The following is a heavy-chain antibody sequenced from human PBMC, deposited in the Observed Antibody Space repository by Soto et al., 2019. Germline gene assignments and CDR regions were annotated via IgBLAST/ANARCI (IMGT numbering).Heavy chain of an antibody. D-gene: IGHD5-12*01. CDR1: GYTFTEYA. V-gene: IGHV1-3*01. J-gene: IGHJ6*03. Sequence: ASVKGSCKASGYTFTEYAVHCVRQAPGQRLEWMGWINAGNGDTQYSQKFQGRVTITRDTSANTVYVELSSLRSEDTAVYYCARARGGYDYSYYYYMDAWGEGTTVTVSS. CDR3: ARARGGYDYSYYYYMDA. CDR2: INAGNGDT.